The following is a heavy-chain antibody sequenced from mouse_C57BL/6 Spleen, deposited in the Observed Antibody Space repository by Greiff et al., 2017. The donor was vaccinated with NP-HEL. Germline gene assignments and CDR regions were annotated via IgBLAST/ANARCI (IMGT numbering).Heavy chain of an antibody. D-gene: IGHD1-1*01. V-gene: IGHV1-55*01. CDR3: ARWDYGSSPRYFDV. CDR1: GYTFTSYW. J-gene: IGHJ1*03. CDR2: IYPGSGST. Sequence: VQLQQSGPELVKPGASVKMSCKASGYTFTSYWITWVKQRPGQGLEWIGDIYPGSGSTNYNEKFKSKATLTVDTSSSTAYMQLSSLTSEDSAVYYGARWDYGSSPRYFDVWGTGTTVTVSS.